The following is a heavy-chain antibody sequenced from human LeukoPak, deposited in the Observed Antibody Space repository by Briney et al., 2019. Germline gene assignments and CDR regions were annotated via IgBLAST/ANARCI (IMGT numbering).Heavy chain of an antibody. J-gene: IGHJ4*02. CDR1: GFTFSSYW. Sequence: GRSLRLSCAASGFTFSSYWMSWVRQVPGKGLECVANINQDGHENHYMDSVKGRFTISRYDVQNSLYLQMNSLRADDTAVYYCARGGRYYLGYWGQGTLVTVSS. V-gene: IGHV3-7*01. CDR2: INQDGHEN. CDR3: ARGGRYYLGY.